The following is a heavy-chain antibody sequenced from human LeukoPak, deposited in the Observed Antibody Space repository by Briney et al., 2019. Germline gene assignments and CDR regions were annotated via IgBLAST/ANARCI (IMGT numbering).Heavy chain of an antibody. V-gene: IGHV4-59*01. CDR1: GGSMSNYH. J-gene: IGHJ5*02. Sequence: PSETLSLTCTVSGGSMSNYHWSWIRQPPGKGLEWIGYIYSSGSTNYNPSLKSRVTISVDTSKNQFSLRLSSVTAADTAVYYCARGLSGSYNWFDPWGQGTLVTVSS. D-gene: IGHD1-26*01. CDR2: IYSSGST. CDR3: ARGLSGSYNWFDP.